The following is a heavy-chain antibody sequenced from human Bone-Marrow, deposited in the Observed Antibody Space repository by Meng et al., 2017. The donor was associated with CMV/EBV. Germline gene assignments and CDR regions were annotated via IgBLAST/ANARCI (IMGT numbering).Heavy chain of an antibody. CDR1: GFTFSSYW. J-gene: IGHJ4*02. CDR3: ARGLPSGWDQ. D-gene: IGHD6-19*01. V-gene: IGHV3-7*01. CDR2: IKQDGSEK. Sequence: GESLKISCAASGFTFSSYWMSWVRQAPGKGLEWVANIKQDGSEKYYVDSVKGRFTISRDNAKNSLYLQMNSLRAEDTGVYYCARGLPSGWDQWGQGTLVTVSS.